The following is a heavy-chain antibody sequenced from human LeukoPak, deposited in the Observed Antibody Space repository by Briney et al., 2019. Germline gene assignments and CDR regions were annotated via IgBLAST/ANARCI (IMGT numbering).Heavy chain of an antibody. CDR1: GASISSGSYY. Sequence: SQTLSLTCTVSGASISSGSYYWSWIRQPAGKGLEWIGRIYTSGSTNYNPSLKSRVTISVDTSKNQFSLKLSSVTAADTAVYYCARMYYDSSGYFYYFDYWGQGTLVTVSS. CDR3: ARMYYDSSGYFYYFDY. J-gene: IGHJ4*02. V-gene: IGHV4-61*02. D-gene: IGHD3-22*01. CDR2: IYTSGST.